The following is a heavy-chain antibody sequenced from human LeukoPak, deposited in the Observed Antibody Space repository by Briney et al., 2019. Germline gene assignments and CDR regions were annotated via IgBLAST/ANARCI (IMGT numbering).Heavy chain of an antibody. D-gene: IGHD2-15*01. V-gene: IGHV4-34*01. J-gene: IGHJ4*02. CDR1: GGSFSGYY. Sequence: PSETLSLTCAVYGGSFSGYYWSWIRQPPGKGLEWIGEINHSGSTNYNPSLKSRVTISVDTSKNQFSLKLSSVTAADTAVYYCARGRRSGGSHLDYWGQGTLVTVPS. CDR2: INHSGST. CDR3: ARGRRSGGSHLDY.